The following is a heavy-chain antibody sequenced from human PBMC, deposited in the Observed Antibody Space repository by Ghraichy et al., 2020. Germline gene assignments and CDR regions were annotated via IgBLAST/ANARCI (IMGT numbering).Heavy chain of an antibody. CDR3: ARGVRGSTPYGMDV. V-gene: IGHV3-74*01. CDR1: GFAFSSYW. D-gene: IGHD3-10*02. CDR2: INGDGTST. Sequence: GESLNISCAASGFAFSSYWMHWVRQAPGKGLVWVSRINGDGTSTSYADSVKGRFTISRDNAKNTLYLQINSLRAEDTAVYYCARGVRGSTPYGMDVWGQGTTVTVSS. J-gene: IGHJ6*02.